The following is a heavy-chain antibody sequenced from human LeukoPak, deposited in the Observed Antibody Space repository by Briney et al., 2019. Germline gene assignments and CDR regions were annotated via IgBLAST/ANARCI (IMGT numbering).Heavy chain of an antibody. CDR1: GGSISSSSYY. D-gene: IGHD6-13*01. CDR3: ARQKPDSSSWYLFDY. Sequence: SETLSLTCTVSGGSISSSSYYWGWIRQPPGKGLEWIGSIYYSGSTYYNPSLKSRVTISVDTSKNQFSLKLSSVTAADTAVYYCARQKPDSSSWYLFDYWGQGTLVTVSS. V-gene: IGHV4-39*01. J-gene: IGHJ4*02. CDR2: IYYSGST.